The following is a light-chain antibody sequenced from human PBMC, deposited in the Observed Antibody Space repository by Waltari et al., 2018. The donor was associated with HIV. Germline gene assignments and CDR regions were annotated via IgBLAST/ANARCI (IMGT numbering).Light chain of an antibody. CDR3: QQYYTLPYT. V-gene: IGKV1-NL1*01. CDR1: QGISNS. CDR2: GTS. J-gene: IGKJ2*01. Sequence: DIQMAQSPSTLSASIGHTVPITCRASQGISNSLAWYQHKPGQAPKLLVYGTSTLEDGVASRFSGSGSGTEYTLTLSSLQPEDSATYFCQQYYTLPYTFGQGTKLEI.